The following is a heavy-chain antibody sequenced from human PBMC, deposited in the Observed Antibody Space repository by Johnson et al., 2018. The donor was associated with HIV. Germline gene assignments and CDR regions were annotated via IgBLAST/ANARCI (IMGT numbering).Heavy chain of an antibody. CDR2: ISYDGRNK. J-gene: IGHJ3*02. D-gene: IGHD1-26*01. CDR1: GFTFSSYA. Sequence: QMQLVESGGGVVQPGRSLRLSCAASGFTFSSYAMHWVRQAPGKGLEWVAVISYDGRNKYDADSVKGRFTISRDNSKNTLYLQMNSLRVEDTAVDYRAGDAGRREEDDAFDIWGQGTMVTVSS. V-gene: IGHV3-30*04. CDR3: AGDAGRREEDDAFDI.